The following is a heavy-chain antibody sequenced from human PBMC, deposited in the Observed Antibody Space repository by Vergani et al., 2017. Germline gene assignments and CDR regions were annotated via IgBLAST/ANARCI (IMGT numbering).Heavy chain of an antibody. CDR3: ARGPGGYCSSTSCYYFDY. CDR2: INPHSGGT. Sequence: QVQLVQSGAEVKKPGASVKVSCKASGYTFTGYYMHWVRQAPGQGLGGMGWINPHSGGTNYAQKFQGWVTMTRDTSISTAYMELSRLRSDDTAVYYCARGPGGYCSSTSCYYFDYWGQGTLVTVAS. CDR1: GYTFTGYY. V-gene: IGHV1-2*04. J-gene: IGHJ4*02. D-gene: IGHD2-2*01.